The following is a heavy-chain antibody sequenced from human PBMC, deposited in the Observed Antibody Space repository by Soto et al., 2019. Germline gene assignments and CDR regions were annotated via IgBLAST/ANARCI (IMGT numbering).Heavy chain of an antibody. CDR2: FDPEDGEP. D-gene: IGHD3-22*01. CDR3: ATDLDRITMRVGPPRCD. Sequence: ASVKVSCKVSGCTLTELSMHWVRQAPGEGLEWMGGFDPEDGEPIYAQKFQGRVTMTEDTSTDTAYMELSSLRSEDTAVYYCATDLDRITMRVGPPRCDWGQGTLVTVSS. V-gene: IGHV1-24*01. J-gene: IGHJ4*02. CDR1: GCTLTELS.